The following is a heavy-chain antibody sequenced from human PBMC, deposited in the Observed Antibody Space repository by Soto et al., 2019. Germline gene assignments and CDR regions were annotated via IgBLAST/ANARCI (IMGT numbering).Heavy chain of an antibody. J-gene: IGHJ4*02. V-gene: IGHV3-30*18. CDR1: GFSFSACA. Sequence: QVQLVESGGGVVQPGRSLRLSCAVSGFSFSACAMHWVRQAPGKGLESVAVISHDGNSKDYADSVKGRFTISRDNSENTLYLQMNSLRGEDTAVYYCAKSAHDHYFDWLSPCYWGQGILVTVSS. CDR2: ISHDGNSK. D-gene: IGHD3-9*01. CDR3: AKSAHDHYFDWLSPCY.